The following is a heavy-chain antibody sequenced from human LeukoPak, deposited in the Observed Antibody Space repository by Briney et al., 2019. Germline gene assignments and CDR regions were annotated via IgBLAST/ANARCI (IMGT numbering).Heavy chain of an antibody. V-gene: IGHV3-74*01. Sequence: GGSLRLSCAASGFTFSTYWRHWVRQAPGKGLVWVSRINGDETYITYADSVKGRFTISRDNAKNTLYLQMNSLRVEDTAVYYCARDYYGTIDYWGQGTLVTVSS. CDR3: ARDYYGTIDY. CDR2: INGDETYI. J-gene: IGHJ4*01. D-gene: IGHD3-10*01. CDR1: GFTFSTYW.